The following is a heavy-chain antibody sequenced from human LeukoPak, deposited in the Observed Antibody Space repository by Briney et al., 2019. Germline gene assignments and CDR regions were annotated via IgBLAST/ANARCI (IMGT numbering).Heavy chain of an antibody. D-gene: IGHD5-24*01. CDR2: INHSGST. CDR1: GGSFSGYY. CDR3: ARGRDPY. J-gene: IGHJ4*02. V-gene: IGHV4-34*01. Sequence: SETLSLTCAVYGGSFSGYYWTWIRQPPGGGMEWIGEINHSGSTNYNPSLKSRVTISVDTSKSQFSLKLNSVTAADTAMYCCARGRDPYWGQGTLVTVSS.